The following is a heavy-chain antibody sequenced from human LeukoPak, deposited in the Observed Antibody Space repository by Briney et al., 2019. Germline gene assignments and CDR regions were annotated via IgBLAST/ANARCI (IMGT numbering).Heavy chain of an antibody. CDR1: GFIFRNYV. CDR3: AKATGDIGHFYFDS. D-gene: IGHD2-21*02. V-gene: IGHV3-23*01. CDR2: ITTTGGST. Sequence: GGSLRLSCAASGFIFRNYVMRWVRQAPGKRLAWVSTITTTGGSTDYADSVKGRLTISRDNSKNTLYLQMNSLRVEDTAVYYCAKATGDIGHFYFDSWGQGILVTVSS. J-gene: IGHJ4*02.